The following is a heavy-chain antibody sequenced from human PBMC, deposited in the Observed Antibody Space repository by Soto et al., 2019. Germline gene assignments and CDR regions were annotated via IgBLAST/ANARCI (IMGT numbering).Heavy chain of an antibody. J-gene: IGHJ6*02. CDR1: GFTFSSYS. D-gene: IGHD3-3*01. CDR3: ARDGLNDFWSAGRDGMDV. V-gene: IGHV3-21*01. Sequence: GGSLRLSCAASGFTFSSYSMNWVRQAPGKGLEWVSSISSSSSYIYYADSVKGRFTISRDNAKNSLYLQMNSLRAEDTAVYYCARDGLNDFWSAGRDGMDVWGQGTTVTVSS. CDR2: ISSSSSYI.